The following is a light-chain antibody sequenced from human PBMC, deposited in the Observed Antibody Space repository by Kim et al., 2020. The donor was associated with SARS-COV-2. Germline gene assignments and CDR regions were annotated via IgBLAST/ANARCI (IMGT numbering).Light chain of an antibody. CDR2: DAS. V-gene: IGKV1-33*01. Sequence: SASVGDTVTIACQASHDISNYLNWYQQKPGKAPDLQIYDASNLKTGVPSRFSGSGSGTDFTFTITSLQPEDIATYYCQQYDYLPRSFGQGTKLEI. J-gene: IGKJ2*01. CDR1: HDISNY. CDR3: QQYDYLPRS.